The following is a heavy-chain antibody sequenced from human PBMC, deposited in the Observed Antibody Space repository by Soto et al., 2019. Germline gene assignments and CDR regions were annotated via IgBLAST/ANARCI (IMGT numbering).Heavy chain of an antibody. CDR3: ARDPMANNFASSFDY. J-gene: IGHJ4*02. CDR2: IIPIFGTA. D-gene: IGHD5-12*01. Sequence: QVQLVQSGAEVKKPGSSVKVSCKASGGTFSSYAISWVRQAPGQGLEWMGGIIPIFGTANYAQKFQGRVTITADESTSTAYMELSSLRSEDTAVYYFARDPMANNFASSFDYWGQGTLVTVSS. V-gene: IGHV1-69*01. CDR1: GGTFSSYA.